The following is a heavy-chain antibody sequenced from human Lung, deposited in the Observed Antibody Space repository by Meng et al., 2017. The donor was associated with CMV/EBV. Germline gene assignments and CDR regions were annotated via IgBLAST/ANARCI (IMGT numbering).Heavy chain of an antibody. V-gene: IGHV4-39*07. D-gene: IGHD6-19*01. CDR3: GREALSIAVASTDH. CDR1: GGSISSIGYY. J-gene: IGHJ4*02. Sequence: QRRPPAAGPGRVGPSEPSSPTCTASGGSISSIGYYWGWIRQPPGKGLEWIGSIHYRGSTYYNPSVKGRVTISVDTSKNQFSLKVNSVTAADTAVYYCGREALSIAVASTDHWGQGTLVTVSS. CDR2: IHYRGST.